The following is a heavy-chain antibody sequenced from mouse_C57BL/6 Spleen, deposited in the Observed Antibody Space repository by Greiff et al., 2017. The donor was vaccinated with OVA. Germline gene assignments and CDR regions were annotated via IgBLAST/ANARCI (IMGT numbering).Heavy chain of an antibody. J-gene: IGHJ4*01. V-gene: IGHV2-5*01. D-gene: IGHD1-1*01. CDR1: GFSLTSYS. CDR2: IWRGGST. CDR3: AKKSPYGSSYGYAMDY. Sequence: QVQLKESGPGLVQPSQSLSITCTVSGFSLTSYSVHWVRQSPGKGLEWLGVIWRGGSTDYNAAFMSRLSITKDNSKSQVFFKMNSLQADDTAIYYCAKKSPYGSSYGYAMDYWGQGTSVTVSS.